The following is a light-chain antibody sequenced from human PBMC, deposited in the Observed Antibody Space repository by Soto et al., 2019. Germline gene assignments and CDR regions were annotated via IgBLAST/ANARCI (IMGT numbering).Light chain of an antibody. CDR3: QQYYSTPLT. Sequence: DIVMTQSPDSLAVSLGERATINCKSSQSVLFTSNNKNYLAWYQQKPGQPPKLLIYWASTRESGVPDRFSGSGSVTDFTLTSCSLQAEDVAVYYCQQYYSTPLTFGGGTKVEIK. CDR1: QSVLFTSNNKNY. CDR2: WAS. V-gene: IGKV4-1*01. J-gene: IGKJ4*01.